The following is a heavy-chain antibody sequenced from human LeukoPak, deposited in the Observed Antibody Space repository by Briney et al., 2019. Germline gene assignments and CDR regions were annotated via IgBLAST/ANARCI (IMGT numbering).Heavy chain of an antibody. D-gene: IGHD2-2*01. J-gene: IGHJ4*02. CDR3: ARDFGWGYCSSTSCYGDY. CDR2: INPNSGGT. CDR1: GYTFTGYY. Sequence: ASVTVSCKASGYTFTGYYMHWVRQAPGQGLEGMGWINPNSGGTNYAQKFQGRVTMTRDTSISTAYMELSRLRSDDTAVYYCARDFGWGYCSSTSCYGDYWGQGTLVTVSS. V-gene: IGHV1-2*02.